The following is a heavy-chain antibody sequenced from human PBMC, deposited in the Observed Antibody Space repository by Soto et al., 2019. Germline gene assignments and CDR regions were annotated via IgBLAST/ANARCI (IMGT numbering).Heavy chain of an antibody. CDR2: IYPGDSDT. CDR3: ARTFSYDSSGSPAYYYGMHV. V-gene: IGHV5-51*01. Sequence: GESLKISCKGSGYSFTSYWIGWVRQMPGKGLEWMGIIYPGDSDTRYSPSFQGHVTISADKSISTAYLQWSSLKASDTAMYYCARTFSYDSSGSPAYYYGMHVWGKGTRVTVPS. CDR1: GYSFTSYW. J-gene: IGHJ6*04. D-gene: IGHD3-22*01.